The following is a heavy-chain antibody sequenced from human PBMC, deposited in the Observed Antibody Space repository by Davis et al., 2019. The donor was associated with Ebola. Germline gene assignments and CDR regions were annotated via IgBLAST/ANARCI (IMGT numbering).Heavy chain of an antibody. V-gene: IGHV3-33*08. D-gene: IGHD2-15*01. Sequence: SLKTSCAASGFTFSSYSMNWVRQAPDKGLEWVAVIWYDGSRKYYGDSVKGRFTISRDNSNNLLYLQMNSLRAEDTAVYYCAIPDCSGANCYSVYIKNWGQGTLVTVSS. CDR1: GFTFSSYS. CDR3: AIPDCSGANCYSVYIKN. CDR2: IWYDGSRK. J-gene: IGHJ4*02.